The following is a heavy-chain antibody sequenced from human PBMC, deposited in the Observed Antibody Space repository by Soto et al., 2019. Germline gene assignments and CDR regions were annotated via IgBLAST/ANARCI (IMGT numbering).Heavy chain of an antibody. D-gene: IGHD2-2*01. J-gene: IGHJ3*02. V-gene: IGHV1-46*01. CDR1: GYTFTSYY. CDR3: ARDLFGPPAHCSSTSCPTDGAFDI. Sequence: RASVKVSCKASGYTFTSYYMHWVRQAPGQGLEWMGIINPSGGSTSYAQKFQGRVTMTRDTSTSTVYMELSSLRSEDTAVYYCARDLFGPPAHCSSTSCPTDGAFDIWGQGTMVTVSS. CDR2: INPSGGST.